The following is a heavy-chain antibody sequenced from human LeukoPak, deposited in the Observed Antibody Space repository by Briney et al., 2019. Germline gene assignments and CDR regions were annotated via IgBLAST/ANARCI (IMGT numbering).Heavy chain of an antibody. CDR3: ARETSPYSSSFGDSL. V-gene: IGHV3-30-3*01. J-gene: IGHJ4*02. CDR1: GFTFSSYA. Sequence: PGGSLRLSCAASGFTFSSYAMHWVRQAPGKGLEWVAVISYDGSNKYYADSVKGRFTISRDNSKNTLYLQMNSLRAEDTAVYYCARETSPYSSSFGDSLWGQGTLVTVSS. CDR2: ISYDGSNK. D-gene: IGHD6-6*01.